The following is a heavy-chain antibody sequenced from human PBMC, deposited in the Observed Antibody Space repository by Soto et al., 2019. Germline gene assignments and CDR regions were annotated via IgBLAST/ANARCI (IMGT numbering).Heavy chain of an antibody. CDR1: GFTPSSSD. CDR3: VKNSGWFHY. Sequence: EVQLLESGGGFIQPGGSLRLSCAASGFTPSSSDMSWVRQGPGKGLEWVSTIDGAGRITYYADSVKGRFTISRDNSKNTLYLQMESLGADDTAVYYCVKNSGWFHYWGQGALVTVSS. D-gene: IGHD3-10*01. V-gene: IGHV3-23*01. CDR2: IDGAGRIT. J-gene: IGHJ4*02.